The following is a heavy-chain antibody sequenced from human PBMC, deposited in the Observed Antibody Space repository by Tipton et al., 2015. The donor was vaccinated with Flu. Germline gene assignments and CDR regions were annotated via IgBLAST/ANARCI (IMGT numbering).Heavy chain of an antibody. D-gene: IGHD2-8*01. CDR1: SASVSSPNW. V-gene: IGHV4-4*02. CDR2: VYRDGTT. CDR3: ARQYETMYGVIVMTRLDT. Sequence: TLSLTCSVSSASVSSPNWWTWVRQAPGKGPEWIGRVYRDGTTHYNPSLRGRATISLDKSKNQFSLRVDYVTTADTAVYYCARQYETMYGVIVMTRLDTWGQGTLVTVSS. J-gene: IGHJ5*02.